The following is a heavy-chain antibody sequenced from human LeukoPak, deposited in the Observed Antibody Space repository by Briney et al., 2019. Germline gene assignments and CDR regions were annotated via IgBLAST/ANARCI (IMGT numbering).Heavy chain of an antibody. D-gene: IGHD6-6*01. CDR2: IYYSGST. V-gene: IGHV4-31*11. Sequence: PSETLSLTCAVYGGSFSGYYWSWIRQHPGKGLEWIGYIYYSGSTYYNPSLKSRVTISVDTSKTQFSPKLSSVTAADTAVYYCARGSYSSSSGVYYFDYWGQGTLVTVSS. CDR1: GGSFSGYY. J-gene: IGHJ4*02. CDR3: ARGSYSSSSGVYYFDY.